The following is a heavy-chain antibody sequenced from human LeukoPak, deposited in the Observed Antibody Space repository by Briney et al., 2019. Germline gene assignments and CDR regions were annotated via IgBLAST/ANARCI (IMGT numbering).Heavy chain of an antibody. V-gene: IGHV4-59*01. CDR3: ARDYNRGYYYYMDV. D-gene: IGHD5-24*01. J-gene: IGHJ6*03. Sequence: SETLSLTCTVSGGSISSYYWSWIRQPPGKGLEWIGYIYYSGSTNYNPSLKSRVTISVDTPKNQFSLKLSSVTAADTAVYYCARDYNRGYYYYMDVWGKGTTVTVSS. CDR2: IYYSGST. CDR1: GGSISSYY.